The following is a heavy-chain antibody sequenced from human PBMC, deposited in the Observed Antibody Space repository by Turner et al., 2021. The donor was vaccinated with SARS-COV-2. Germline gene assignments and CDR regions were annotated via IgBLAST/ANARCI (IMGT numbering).Heavy chain of an antibody. CDR1: GYPFTGYY. Sequence: VQLVQSGAEVKKPGASVTVSCKASGYPFTGYYMHWVRQAPGQGLEWMGWINPNSGGTNYAQKFQGRVTMTRDTSISTAYMELSRLRSDDTAVYYCARDLAVFSMWEPQYYFDYWGQGTLVTVSS. D-gene: IGHD1-26*01. V-gene: IGHV1-2*02. CDR3: ARDLAVFSMWEPQYYFDY. J-gene: IGHJ4*02. CDR2: INPNSGGT.